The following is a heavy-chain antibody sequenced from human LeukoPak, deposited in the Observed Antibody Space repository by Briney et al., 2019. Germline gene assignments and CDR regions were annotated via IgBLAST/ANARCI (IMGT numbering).Heavy chain of an antibody. CDR2: ISGSGGST. Sequence: GGSLRLSCAASGFTFSSYGMSWVRQAPGKGLEWVSAISGSGGSTYYADSVKGRFTISRDNSKNTLYLQMNSLRAEDTAVYYCSAENWYVFKYWGQGSLVTVSS. J-gene: IGHJ4*02. V-gene: IGHV3-23*01. CDR1: GFTFSSYG. CDR3: SAENWYVFKY. D-gene: IGHD1-1*01.